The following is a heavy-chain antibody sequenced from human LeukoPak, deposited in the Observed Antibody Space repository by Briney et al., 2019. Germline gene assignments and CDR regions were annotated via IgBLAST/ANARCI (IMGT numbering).Heavy chain of an antibody. V-gene: IGHV3-53*05. CDR3: AGRMSAALDY. Sequence: PGGSLRLSCAATGLSVSSNFMSWVRQAPGKGLEWVSVIYGGGSTYYADSVKGRFTISRDTSKNTLYLQMNSLRAEDTAVYYCAGRMSAALDYWGQGTLVTVSS. J-gene: IGHJ4*02. D-gene: IGHD2-8*01. CDR1: GLSVSSNF. CDR2: IYGGGST.